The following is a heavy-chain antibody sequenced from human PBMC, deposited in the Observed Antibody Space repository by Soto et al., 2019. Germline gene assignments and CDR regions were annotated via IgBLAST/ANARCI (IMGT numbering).Heavy chain of an antibody. CDR1: GFTFSSYW. D-gene: IGHD3-22*01. CDR2: IKQDGSEK. Sequence: EVQLVESGGGLVQPGGSLRLSCAASGFTFSSYWMSWVRQAPGKGLEWVANIKQDGSEKYYVDSVKGRFTISRDNAKNSLYLQMNSLRAEDTAVYYCAGAGGYYYDRAFDIWGQGTMVTVSS. J-gene: IGHJ3*02. CDR3: AGAGGYYYDRAFDI. V-gene: IGHV3-7*05.